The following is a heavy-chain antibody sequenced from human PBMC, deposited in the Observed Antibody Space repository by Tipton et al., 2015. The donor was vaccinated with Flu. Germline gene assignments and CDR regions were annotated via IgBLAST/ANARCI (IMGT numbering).Heavy chain of an antibody. V-gene: IGHV4-59*01. CDR1: GGSISSYY. D-gene: IGHD2-2*01. J-gene: IGHJ4*02. Sequence: LRLSCTVSGGSISSYYWSWIRQPPGEGLEWIGYIYYSGSTNYNPSLKSRVTISADTSNNQFSLKLSSVTAADTAVYYCARGDCSSTSCLDYWGQGTLVTVSS. CDR3: ARGDCSSTSCLDY. CDR2: IYYSGST.